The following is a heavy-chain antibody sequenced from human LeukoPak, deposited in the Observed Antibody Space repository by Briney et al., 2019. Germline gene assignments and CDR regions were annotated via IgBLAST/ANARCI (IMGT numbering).Heavy chain of an antibody. J-gene: IGHJ4*02. Sequence: SVTVSCKASGGTFSSYAISWVRQAPGQGLEWMGGIIPTFGTANYAQKFQGRVTITADESTSTAYMELSSLRSEDTAVYYCARTSYDYVWGSYRLFDYWGQGTLVTVSS. CDR2: IIPTFGTA. V-gene: IGHV1-69*13. CDR1: GGTFSSYA. CDR3: ARTSYDYVWGSYRLFDY. D-gene: IGHD3-16*02.